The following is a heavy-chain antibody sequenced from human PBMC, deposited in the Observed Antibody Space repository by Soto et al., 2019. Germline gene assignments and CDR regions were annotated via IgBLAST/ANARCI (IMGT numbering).Heavy chain of an antibody. CDR1: GYIFINYY. V-gene: IGHV1-46*01. CDR2: INPTGGST. Sequence: ASVKVSCKTSGYIFINYYIHWVRQAPGHGLEWMAIINPTGGSTNYAQKFQGRVTLTMDTSTSTVYMELRAEDTALYYCARWFTGGNFDYFDFWGQGTQVTVSS. D-gene: IGHD2-21*02. CDR3: ARWFTGGNFDYFDF. J-gene: IGHJ4*02.